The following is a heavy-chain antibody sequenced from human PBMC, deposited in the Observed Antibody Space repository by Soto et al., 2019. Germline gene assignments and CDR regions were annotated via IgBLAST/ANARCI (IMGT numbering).Heavy chain of an antibody. CDR1: GGTFGNSA. CDR3: AXXXXXLQFGGNYYYAMDV. J-gene: IGHJ6*02. V-gene: IGHV1-69*05. D-gene: IGHD1-1*01. CDR2: IIPIFPTP. Sequence: QVQLVQSGAEVKKPGSSVTVSCKASGGTFGNSAISWVRQAPGQGLEWMGGIIPIFPTPDYAQKFQGRVTXXXXXXXXXXXXXXXXXXXXXXXXXXCAXXXXXLQFGGNYYYAMDVWCQGTTVTVSS.